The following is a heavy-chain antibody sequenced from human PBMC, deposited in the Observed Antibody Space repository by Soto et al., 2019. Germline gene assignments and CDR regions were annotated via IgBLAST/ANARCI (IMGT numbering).Heavy chain of an antibody. CDR1: GGNFSSYT. J-gene: IGHJ4*02. V-gene: IGHV1-69*02. CDR3: EMEECSSTSSYSDY. CDR2: IIPILGIA. D-gene: IGHD2-2*02. Sequence: QVQLVQSGAEVKKPGSSVKVSCKDSGGNFSSYTSSWVRQAPGQGLEWMGRIIPILGIANYAQKFQGRVTTTADKTTSTAYMELSSLRSEDTALYYWEMEECSSTSSYSDYWGQGTLVTVSS.